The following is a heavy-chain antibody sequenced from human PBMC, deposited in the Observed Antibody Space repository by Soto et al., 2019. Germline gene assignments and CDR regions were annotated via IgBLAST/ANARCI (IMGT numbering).Heavy chain of an antibody. D-gene: IGHD3-3*01. CDR2: INSDGSST. CDR3: AIDGPGSITMFGVVIMYHYYFDY. J-gene: IGHJ4*02. CDR1: GFTFSSYW. Sequence: PGGSLRLSFAASGFTFSSYWMPWLSQDPGKGLVWVSRINSDGSSTSYADSVKGRFTISRDDAKNTLYLQMNSGRAEDTAVYYCAIDGPGSITMFGVVIMYHYYFDYWGQGT. V-gene: IGHV3-74*01.